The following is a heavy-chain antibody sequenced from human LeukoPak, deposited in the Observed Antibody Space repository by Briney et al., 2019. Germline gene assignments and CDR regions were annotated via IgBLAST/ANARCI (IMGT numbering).Heavy chain of an antibody. V-gene: IGHV3-43*01. D-gene: IGHD1-1*01. CDR1: GFTFDDYT. J-gene: IGHJ3*02. CDR3: AHLKTGTTSAFDI. CDR2: ISWDGGST. Sequence: PGGSLRLSCAASGFTFDDYTMHWVRQAPGKGLEWVSLISWDGGSTCYADSVKGRFTISRDNSKNSLYLQMNSLRTEDTALYYCAHLKTGTTSAFDIWGQGTMVTVSS.